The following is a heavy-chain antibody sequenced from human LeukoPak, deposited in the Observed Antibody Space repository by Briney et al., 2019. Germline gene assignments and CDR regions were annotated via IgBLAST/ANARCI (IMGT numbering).Heavy chain of an antibody. Sequence: PGGSLRLSCAASGFTFSSDGMHWVRQAPGKGLEWVAVIWYDGSNKYYADSVKGRFTISRDNSKNTLYLQMNSLRAEDTAVYYCARDRSYYDSSGYYDYWGQGTLVTVSS. J-gene: IGHJ4*02. CDR2: IWYDGSNK. CDR1: GFTFSSDG. CDR3: ARDRSYYDSSGYYDY. D-gene: IGHD3-22*01. V-gene: IGHV3-33*01.